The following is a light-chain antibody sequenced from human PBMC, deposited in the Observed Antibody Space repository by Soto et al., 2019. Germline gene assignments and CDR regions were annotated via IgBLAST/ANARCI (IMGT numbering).Light chain of an antibody. J-gene: IGLJ2*01. Sequence: QSVLTQPPSVSGAPGQRVTISCTGSSSNIGAGYDVHWYQQLPGTAPKLLIYSNNNRPSGVPDRFSGSNSGTSASLAITGLQAEDEADYYCQSYDSSLSGSVFGGGTKVTVL. V-gene: IGLV1-40*01. CDR1: SSNIGAGYD. CDR3: QSYDSSLSGSV. CDR2: SNN.